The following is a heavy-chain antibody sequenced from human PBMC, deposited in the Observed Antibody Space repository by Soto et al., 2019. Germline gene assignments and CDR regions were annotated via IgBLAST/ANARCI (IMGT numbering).Heavy chain of an antibody. Sequence: PVGSPRLSCAASGFTFGSYDMHWVRQAPGKGLEWISYINSRGTNMYYADSVRGRFTISRDNAKNSLNLQMNTLRADDTAVYYCARRGFSSSSSYYGMDVWGQGATVTVSS. CDR2: INSRGTNM. J-gene: IGHJ6*02. CDR1: GFTFGSYD. CDR3: ARRGFSSSSSYYGMDV. D-gene: IGHD6-6*01. V-gene: IGHV3-48*03.